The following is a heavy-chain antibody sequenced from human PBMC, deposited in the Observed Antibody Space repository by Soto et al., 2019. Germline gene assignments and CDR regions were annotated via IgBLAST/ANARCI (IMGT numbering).Heavy chain of an antibody. CDR3: ARQLAVAGRLIDC. D-gene: IGHD6-19*01. J-gene: IGHJ4*02. Sequence: SETLSLTCTVSGGSISSYYWSWIRQPPGKGLEWIGYIYYSGSTNYNPSLKSRVTISVDTSKNQFSLKLSSVTAADTAVYYCARQLAVAGRLIDCWGQGTLVTVSS. CDR1: GGSISSYY. V-gene: IGHV4-59*08. CDR2: IYYSGST.